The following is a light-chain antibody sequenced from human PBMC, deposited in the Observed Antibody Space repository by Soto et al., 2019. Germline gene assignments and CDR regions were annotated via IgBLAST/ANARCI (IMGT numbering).Light chain of an antibody. J-gene: IGLJ1*01. CDR1: SSDVGGYNY. Sequence: QSALTQPASVSGSPGQSITISCTGTSSDVGGYNYVSWYQQHPDKAPKLMIYDVSNRPSGVSNRFSGSKSGNTASLTISGLQAEDEADYYCSSYTSSLYVFGTGPKVTVL. V-gene: IGLV2-14*01. CDR2: DVS. CDR3: SSYTSSLYV.